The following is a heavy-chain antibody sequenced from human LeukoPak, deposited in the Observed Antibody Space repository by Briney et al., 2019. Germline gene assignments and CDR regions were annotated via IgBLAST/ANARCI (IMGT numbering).Heavy chain of an antibody. CDR3: VREMGARLFQY. CDR2: VSTSGSTI. J-gene: IGHJ1*01. CDR1: GFTFSTYE. Sequence: PGGSLRLSFAASGFTFSTYEMNWVRQAPGKGLEWVSYVSTSGSTIFYADSVKGRFTISRDNAKNSLYLQMNSLRAEDTAVYYCVREMGARLFQYWGQGTLVTVSS. D-gene: IGHD1-26*01. V-gene: IGHV3-48*03.